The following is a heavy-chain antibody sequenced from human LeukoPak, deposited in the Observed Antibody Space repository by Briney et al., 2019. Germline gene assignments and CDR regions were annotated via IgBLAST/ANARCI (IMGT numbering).Heavy chain of an antibody. V-gene: IGHV1-8*01. CDR1: GYTFANSD. Sequence: ASVKVSCKASGYTFANSDINWVRQATGQGLEWMGWMNPNSGNTGYAQKFQGRVTMTRNTSLTTAYMELSSLGSEDMAVYYCARRRGWPNYCDYWGQGTLVTVSS. CDR2: MNPNSGNT. J-gene: IGHJ4*02. D-gene: IGHD6-19*01. CDR3: ARRRGWPNYCDY.